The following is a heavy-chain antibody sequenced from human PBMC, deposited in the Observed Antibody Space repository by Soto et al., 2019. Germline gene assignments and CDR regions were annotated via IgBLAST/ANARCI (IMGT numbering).Heavy chain of an antibody. CDR2: IYYSGST. V-gene: IGHV4-59*01. J-gene: IGHJ4*02. CDR1: GGSISSYY. Sequence: SETLSLTCTVSGGSISSYYWSWIRQPPGKGLEWIGYIYYSGSTNYNPSLKSRVTISVDTSKNQFSLKLSSVTAADTAVYYCARMRSGPRLFDYWGQGTLVTVSS. CDR3: ARMRSGPRLFDY.